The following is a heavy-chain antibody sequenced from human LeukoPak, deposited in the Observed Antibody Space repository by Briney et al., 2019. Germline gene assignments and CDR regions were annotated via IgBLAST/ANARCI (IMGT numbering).Heavy chain of an antibody. CDR2: IYYSGST. CDR3: AREDYYDSSGGGFDY. D-gene: IGHD3-22*01. CDR1: GGSISSYY. V-gene: IGHV4-59*12. J-gene: IGHJ4*02. Sequence: SETLSLTCTVSGGSISSYYWSWIRQPPGKGLEWIGYIYYSGSTNYNPSLKSRVTISVDTSKNQFSLKLSSVTAADTAVYYCAREDYYDSSGGGFDYWGQGTLVTVSS.